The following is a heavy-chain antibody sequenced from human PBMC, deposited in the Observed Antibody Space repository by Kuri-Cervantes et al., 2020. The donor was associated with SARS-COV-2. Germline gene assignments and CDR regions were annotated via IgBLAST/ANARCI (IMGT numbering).Heavy chain of an antibody. CDR3: AKDQDFVVVPPAMFGMDV. CDR1: GFTFSGYG. V-gene: IGHV3-30*18. Sequence: GGSLRLSCAASGFTFSGYGMHWVRQAPGKGLEWVAVISHDGNNKYYADSVKGRFTISRDNSKNTLYLQMNSLRAEDTAVYYCAKDQDFVVVPPAMFGMDVWGQGTTVTVSS. CDR2: ISHDGNNK. J-gene: IGHJ6*02. D-gene: IGHD2-2*01.